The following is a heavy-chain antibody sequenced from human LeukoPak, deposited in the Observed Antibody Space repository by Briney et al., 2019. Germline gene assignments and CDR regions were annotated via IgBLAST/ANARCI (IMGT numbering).Heavy chain of an antibody. Sequence: ETLSLTCTVSGGSISSYYWSWIRQPPGKGLEWIGYIYTSGSTNYNPSLKSRVTISVDTSKNQFSLKLSSVTAADTAVYYCARHNHYDFWETPMWYFDYWGQGTLVTVSS. CDR3: ARHNHYDFWETPMWYFDY. J-gene: IGHJ4*02. D-gene: IGHD3-3*01. V-gene: IGHV4-4*09. CDR1: GGSISSYY. CDR2: IYTSGST.